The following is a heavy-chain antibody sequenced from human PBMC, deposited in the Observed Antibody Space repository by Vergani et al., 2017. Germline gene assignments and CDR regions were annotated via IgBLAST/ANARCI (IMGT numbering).Heavy chain of an antibody. CDR2: IYYSGST. CDR3: ARQVRWELLNYFDY. CDR1: GYSISSSYY. J-gene: IGHJ4*02. D-gene: IGHD1-26*01. Sequence: QVQLQESGPGLVKPSETLSLTCAVSGYSISSSYYWGWIRQPPGKGLEWIGSIYYSGSTNYNPSLKSRVTISVDTSKNQFSLKLSSVTAADTAVYYCARQVRWELLNYFDYWGQGTLVTVSS. V-gene: IGHV4-38-2*01.